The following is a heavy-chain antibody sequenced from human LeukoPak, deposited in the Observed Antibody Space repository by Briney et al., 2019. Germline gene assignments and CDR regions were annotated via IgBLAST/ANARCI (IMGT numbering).Heavy chain of an antibody. V-gene: IGHV3-23*01. Sequence: GGSLRLSCAASGITFSTHSMAWVRQAPGKGLEWVSIICDGGGFTNYADSVRGRFTISRDNSKNTVSLQMNNLRDEDTAIYYCARRYCSDGECYYLDYWGQETLVTVSP. D-gene: IGHD2-15*01. CDR1: GITFSTHS. CDR3: ARRYCSDGECYYLDY. J-gene: IGHJ4*02. CDR2: ICDGGGFT.